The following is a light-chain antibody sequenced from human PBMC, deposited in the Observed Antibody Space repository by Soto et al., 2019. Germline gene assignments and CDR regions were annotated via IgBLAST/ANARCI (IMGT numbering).Light chain of an antibody. J-gene: IGKJ2*01. V-gene: IGKV1-5*03. Sequence: DIQMTQSPSTLSASVGDRVTITCRASQSISSWLAWYQQKPGKAPKVLIYKASSLESGVPSRFIGSGSGTEFTLTISSLQPDDFATYYCQQYNSYPHIFGQGTKLEIK. CDR2: KAS. CDR1: QSISSW. CDR3: QQYNSYPHI.